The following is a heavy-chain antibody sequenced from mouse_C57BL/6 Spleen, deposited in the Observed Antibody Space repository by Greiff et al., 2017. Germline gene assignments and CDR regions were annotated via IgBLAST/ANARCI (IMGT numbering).Heavy chain of an antibody. Sequence: EVQLQQSGPELVKPGASVKIPCKASGYTFTDYYMDWVKQSHGKSLEWIGNINPNNGGTNYNQKFKGKATLTVDKSSSTAYMELRSLTSEDTAVYYCARGMLRNYFDYWGQGTTLTVSS. J-gene: IGHJ2*01. D-gene: IGHD2-10*02. CDR1: GYTFTDYY. CDR3: ARGMLRNYFDY. CDR2: INPNNGGT. V-gene: IGHV1-18*01.